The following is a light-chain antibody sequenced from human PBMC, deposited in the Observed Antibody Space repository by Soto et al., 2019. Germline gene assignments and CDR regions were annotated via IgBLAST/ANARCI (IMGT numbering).Light chain of an antibody. CDR1: SSDVGGYNY. CDR3: CSFTGRYTWV. CDR2: DVN. Sequence: QSALTQPRSVSGSPGQSVTISCTGTSSDVGGYNYVSWYQQHPAKAPKVMIYDVNKRPSGVPDRFSGSKSGNTASLTISGLQAEDEADYYCCSFTGRYTWVFGGGTKLTVL. J-gene: IGLJ3*02. V-gene: IGLV2-11*01.